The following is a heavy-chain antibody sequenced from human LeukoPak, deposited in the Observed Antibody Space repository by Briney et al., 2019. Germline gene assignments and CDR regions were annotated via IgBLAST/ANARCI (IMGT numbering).Heavy chain of an antibody. J-gene: IGHJ6*02. CDR2: VYRTGNT. CDR3: ARDDFEYSVHYGMDV. Sequence: NPSETLSLTCSVSGGSISAYYWSWIRQPAGKGLEWIGRVYRTGNTNYNPSLQSRVTMSVDTSKNQISLRLRSETAADTAVYFCARDDFEYSVHYGMDVWGQGTAVTVSS. V-gene: IGHV4-4*07. D-gene: IGHD3-9*01. CDR1: GGSISAYY.